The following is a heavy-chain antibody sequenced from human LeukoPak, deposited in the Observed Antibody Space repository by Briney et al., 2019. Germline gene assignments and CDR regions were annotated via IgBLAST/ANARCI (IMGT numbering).Heavy chain of an antibody. Sequence: GSLRLSCAASGFTFRSYAMSWVRQAPGKGLEWVSGISGRGGSTNYADSVKGRFTISRDNSKNTLYLQMNSLRAEDTAVYYCAKESGGEWTDFDYWGQGTLVTVSS. CDR1: GFTFRSYA. CDR3: AKESGGEWTDFDY. J-gene: IGHJ4*02. D-gene: IGHD2-21*01. CDR2: ISGRGGST. V-gene: IGHV3-23*01.